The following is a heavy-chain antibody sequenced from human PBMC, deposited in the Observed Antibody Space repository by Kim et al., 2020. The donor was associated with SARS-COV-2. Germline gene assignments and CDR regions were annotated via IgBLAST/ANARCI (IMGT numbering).Heavy chain of an antibody. CDR1: GGSFSGYY. CDR3: AREGSSSWFDY. Sequence: SETLSLTCAVYGGSFSGYYWSWIRQPPGKGLEWIGEINHSGSTNYNPSLKSRVTISVDTYKNQFSLKLSSVTAADTAVYYCAREGSSSWFDYWGQGTLVT. CDR2: INHSGST. V-gene: IGHV4-34*01. J-gene: IGHJ5*01. D-gene: IGHD6-13*01.